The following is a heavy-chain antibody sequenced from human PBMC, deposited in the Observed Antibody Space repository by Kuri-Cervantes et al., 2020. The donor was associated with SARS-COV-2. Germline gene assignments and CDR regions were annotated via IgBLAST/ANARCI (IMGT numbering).Heavy chain of an antibody. J-gene: IGHJ4*02. CDR1: GNTFTSYG. CDR2: ISAYNGNT. D-gene: IGHD3-16*01. Sequence: SVKVSCKASGNTFTSYGISWVRQAPGQGLEWMGWISAYNGNTNYAQNLQGRVTMTIDTSTSTAYMELRSLRSDDTAVYYCARDERMGDYFDYWGQGPLVTVSS. CDR3: ARDERMGDYFDY. V-gene: IGHV1-18*01.